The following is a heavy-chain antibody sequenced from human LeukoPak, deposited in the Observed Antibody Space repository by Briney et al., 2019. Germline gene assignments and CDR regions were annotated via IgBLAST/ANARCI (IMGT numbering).Heavy chain of an antibody. CDR3: TWAERGLAGCLDY. J-gene: IGHJ4*02. CDR2: IGGSAGGS. CDR1: GFSFCRYA. V-gene: IGHV3-23*01. D-gene: IGHD3-9*01. Sequence: PGGSLRDSRARPGFSFCRYAMTGARQAPGKGLEWVSAIGGSAGGSYYADSVKGRFTVSRDNSKNTLYLQMNSLRAEDTAVYYFTWAERGLAGCLDYWGQGTLVTVSS.